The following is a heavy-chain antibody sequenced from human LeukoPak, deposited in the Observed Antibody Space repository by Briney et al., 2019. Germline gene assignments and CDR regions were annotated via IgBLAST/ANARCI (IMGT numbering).Heavy chain of an antibody. CDR3: TAGLNRGAFDI. CDR1: GFTFGNAW. J-gene: IGHJ3*02. CDR2: IKSKTDGGTT. D-gene: IGHD1-14*01. Sequence: GGSLRLSCAASGFTFGNAWMSWVRQAPGKGLEWVGRIKSKTDGGTTDYAAPVKGRFTISRDDSKNALYLQMNSLKTEDTAVYYCTAGLNRGAFDIWGQGTMVTVSS. V-gene: IGHV3-15*01.